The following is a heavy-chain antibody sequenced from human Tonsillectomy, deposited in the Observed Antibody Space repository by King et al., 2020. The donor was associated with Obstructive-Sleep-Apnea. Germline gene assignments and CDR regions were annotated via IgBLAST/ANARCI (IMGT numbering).Heavy chain of an antibody. CDR2: ISYDGSNK. J-gene: IGHJ6*02. Sequence: QVQLVESGGGVVQPGRSLRLSCAASGFTFSSYAMHWVRQAPGKGLEWVAVISYDGSNKYYADSVKGRFTISRDNSKNTLYLQMNSLRAEDTAVYYCARTYDFWSGYSTSGGMDVWGQGTTVTVSS. CDR3: ARTYDFWSGYSTSGGMDV. CDR1: GFTFSSYA. V-gene: IGHV3-30-3*01. D-gene: IGHD3-3*01.